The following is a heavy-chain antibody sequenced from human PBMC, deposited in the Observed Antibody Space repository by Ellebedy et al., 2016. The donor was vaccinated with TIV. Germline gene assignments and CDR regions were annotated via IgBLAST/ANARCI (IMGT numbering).Heavy chain of an antibody. CDR2: INHSGST. D-gene: IGHD6-6*01. V-gene: IGHV4-34*01. J-gene: IGHJ3*02. CDR1: GGTFSGHY. Sequence: SETLSLXXAVYGGTFSGHYWSWIRQSPGKGLEWIGEINHSGSTNYNPSLKSRVTISADTSKNQFSLKLSSVTAADTAVYYCARGGIAARHDAFDIWGQGTMVTVSS. CDR3: ARGGIAARHDAFDI.